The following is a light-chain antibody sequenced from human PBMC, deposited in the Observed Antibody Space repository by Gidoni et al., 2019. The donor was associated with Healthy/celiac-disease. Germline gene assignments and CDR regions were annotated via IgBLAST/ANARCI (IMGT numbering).Light chain of an antibody. J-gene: IGKJ2*01. Sequence: ELVLTQSPGTLSFSPGERATPSCMASQSVSSSYVALDQQKPGQAPRLLIYGASSRATGIPDRFSGSESGTDFTLTISRLEPEDFAVYYSQQYGSSPAYTFGQGTKLEIK. CDR3: QQYGSSPAYT. V-gene: IGKV3-20*01. CDR2: GAS. CDR1: QSVSSSY.